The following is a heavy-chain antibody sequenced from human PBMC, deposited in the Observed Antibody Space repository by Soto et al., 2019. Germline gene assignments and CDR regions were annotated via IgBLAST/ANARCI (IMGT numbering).Heavy chain of an antibody. D-gene: IGHD3-10*01. V-gene: IGHV4-30-4*01. Sequence: SETLSLTCPVSGGSISSGDYYWSWIRQPPGKGLEWIGYIYYSGSTYYNPSLKSRVIISVDTSKNQFSLKLSSVTAADTAVYYCARATGDYWGQGTLVTVSS. CDR1: GGSISSGDYY. J-gene: IGHJ4*02. CDR2: IYYSGST. CDR3: ARATGDY.